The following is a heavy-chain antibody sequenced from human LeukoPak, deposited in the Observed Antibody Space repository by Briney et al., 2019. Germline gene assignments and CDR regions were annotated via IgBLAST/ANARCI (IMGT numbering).Heavy chain of an antibody. CDR1: GFTFSNYA. CDR2: ISGSGGGT. Sequence: GGSLRPSCAASGFTFSNYAMSWVRQAPGKGLEWVSAISGSGGGTYYADSVKGRFTISRDNSKNTLYLQMNSLRAEDTAVYYCAKNGGGNYGAFDIWGQGTMVTVSS. D-gene: IGHD4-23*01. V-gene: IGHV3-23*01. J-gene: IGHJ3*02. CDR3: AKNGGGNYGAFDI.